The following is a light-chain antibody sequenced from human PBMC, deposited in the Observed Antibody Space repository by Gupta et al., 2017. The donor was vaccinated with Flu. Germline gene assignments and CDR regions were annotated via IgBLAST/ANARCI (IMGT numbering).Light chain of an antibody. V-gene: IGLV1-40*01. CDR3: QSYDTSLSDWV. CDR2: GSS. J-gene: IGLJ3*02. Sequence: QSVLTQPPSVSGAPGQRVTISCTGSSSNIGAGYDVHWYQQLPATAPKVLIYGSSNRPSGVPDRFFGSKSGTSASLAITGLQAEDDADYYCQSYDTSLSDWVFGGGTKVTAL. CDR1: SSNIGAGYD.